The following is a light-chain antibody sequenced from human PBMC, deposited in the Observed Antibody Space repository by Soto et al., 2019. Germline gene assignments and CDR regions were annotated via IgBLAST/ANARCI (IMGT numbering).Light chain of an antibody. V-gene: IGKV1-12*01. Sequence: DIQMTQAPSSVSASVGDRVTITCRASQAISSLLAWYQQKPGKAPNLLIHTASSLQSGVPSRFSGSGSGTDFTLTISSLQPEDFATYYCQQANSFPLTFGGGTKVDIK. J-gene: IGKJ4*01. CDR1: QAISSL. CDR3: QQANSFPLT. CDR2: TAS.